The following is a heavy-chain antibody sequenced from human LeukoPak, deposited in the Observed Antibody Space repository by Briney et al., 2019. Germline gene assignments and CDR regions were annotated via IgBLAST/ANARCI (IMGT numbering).Heavy chain of an antibody. Sequence: GGSLRLSCAASGFTVSSNYMSWVRQAPGKGLEWVSAIYSGGSTYYADSVKGRFTISRDNSKNTLYLQMNSLRAEDTAVYYCAREAIVGATTEYYFDYWGQGTLVTVSS. CDR1: GFTVSSNY. J-gene: IGHJ4*02. CDR2: IYSGGST. CDR3: AREAIVGATTEYYFDY. V-gene: IGHV3-53*01. D-gene: IGHD1-26*01.